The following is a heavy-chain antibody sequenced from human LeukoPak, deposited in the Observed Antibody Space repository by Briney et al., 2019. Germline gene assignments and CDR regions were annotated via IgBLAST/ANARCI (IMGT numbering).Heavy chain of an antibody. CDR2: IYTSGST. CDR1: GGSISSGSYY. D-gene: IGHD7-27*01. J-gene: IGHJ4*02. Sequence: SQNLSLTCTVSGGSISSGSYYWSWIRQPAGKGLEWIGRIYTSGSTNYNPSLKSRVTISVDTSKNQFSLKLSSVTAADTAVYYCARDHIPHWGSFGDWGQGTLVTVSS. V-gene: IGHV4-61*02. CDR3: ARDHIPHWGSFGD.